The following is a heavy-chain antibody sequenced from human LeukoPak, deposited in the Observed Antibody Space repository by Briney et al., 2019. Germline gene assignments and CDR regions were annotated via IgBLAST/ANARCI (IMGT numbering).Heavy chain of an antibody. CDR3: TRVGIAVAATGYYYMDV. Sequence: PGGSLRLSCTASGFTFGDYAMSWVRQAPGKGLEWVGFIRSKAYGGTTEYAASVKGRSTISRDDSKSIAYLQMNSLKTEDTAVYYCTRVGIAVAATGYYYMDVWGKGTTVTVSS. CDR2: IRSKAYGGTT. J-gene: IGHJ6*03. CDR1: GFTFGDYA. D-gene: IGHD6-19*01. V-gene: IGHV3-49*04.